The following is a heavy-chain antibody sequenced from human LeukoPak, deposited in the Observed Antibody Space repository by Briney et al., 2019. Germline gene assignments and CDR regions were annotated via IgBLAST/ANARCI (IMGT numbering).Heavy chain of an antibody. CDR3: ARGFDP. CDR2: IYASGNT. J-gene: IGHJ5*02. V-gene: IGHV4-61*02. Sequence: SETLSLTCTGSGGSITSGNYYWSWIRQPAGKGLEWIGRIYASGNTNYNPSLKSRVTISVDTSKNQFSLRLSSVTAADTAVYYCARGFDPWGQGTLVTVSS. CDR1: GGSITSGNYY.